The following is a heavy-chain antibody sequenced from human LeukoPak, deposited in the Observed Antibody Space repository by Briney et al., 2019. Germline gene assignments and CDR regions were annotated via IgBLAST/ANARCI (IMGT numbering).Heavy chain of an antibody. Sequence: PGGSLRLSCAASTFTFISYAMSWVRQAPGKGLEWVSAISAGADSTYYADSVQGRFTISRDNSKNTLFLQMSGLRAEDTAVYFCARGAYGDLDSWGQGTLVTVSS. CDR1: TFTFISYA. CDR3: ARGAYGDLDS. CDR2: ISAGADST. D-gene: IGHD4-17*01. V-gene: IGHV3-23*01. J-gene: IGHJ5*01.